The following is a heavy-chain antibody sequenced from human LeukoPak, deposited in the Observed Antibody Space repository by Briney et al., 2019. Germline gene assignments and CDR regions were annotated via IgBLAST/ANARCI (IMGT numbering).Heavy chain of an antibody. V-gene: IGHV1-2*02. CDR3: ARESCSSTSCRFDY. CDR2: INPNSGGT. J-gene: IGHJ4*02. Sequence: GASVKVSCKASGYTFTGYYMHWVRQAPGQGLEWMGWINPNSGGTNYAQKFQGRVTMTRDTSISTAYTELSRLRSDDTAVYYCARESCSSTSCRFDYWGQGTLVTVSS. CDR1: GYTFTGYY. D-gene: IGHD2-2*01.